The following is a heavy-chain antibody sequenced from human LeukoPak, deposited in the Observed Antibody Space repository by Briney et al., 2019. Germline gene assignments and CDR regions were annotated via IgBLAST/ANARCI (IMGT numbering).Heavy chain of an antibody. CDR3: ARGHSSSWYSALYYYYGMDV. V-gene: IGHV3-7*01. J-gene: IGHJ6*02. CDR1: GFTFSSYW. Sequence: PGGSLRLSCAASGFTFSSYWMSWVRQAPGKGLEWVANIKQDGSEKYYVDSVKGRFTISRDNAKNSLYLQMNSLRAEDTAVYYCARGHSSSWYSALYYYYGMDVWGQGTTVTVSS. D-gene: IGHD6-13*01. CDR2: IKQDGSEK.